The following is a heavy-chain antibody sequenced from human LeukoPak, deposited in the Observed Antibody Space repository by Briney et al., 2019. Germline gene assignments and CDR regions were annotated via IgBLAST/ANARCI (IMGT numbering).Heavy chain of an antibody. CDR2: IKEDGSET. Sequence: PGGSLRLSCAASGFTFSTYWMSWIRQAPGKGLEWVANIKEDGSETYYVDSLRGRFTISRDNLKNSLYLQINSLRAEDTAVYYCGRDSFETDIDYWGQGTLVTVSS. CDR3: GRDSFETDIDY. J-gene: IGHJ4*02. V-gene: IGHV3-7*01. D-gene: IGHD1-14*01. CDR1: GFTFSTYW.